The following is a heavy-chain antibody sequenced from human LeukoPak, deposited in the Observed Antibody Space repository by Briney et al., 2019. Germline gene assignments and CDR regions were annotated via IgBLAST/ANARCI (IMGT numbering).Heavy chain of an antibody. D-gene: IGHD3-22*01. CDR1: GYTFTSYE. Sequence: ASVTVSCKASGYTFTSYEMNWVGQATGHGVEWMGWMNTDSGDTAYAQKFQGRITMTRSTSITTAYMELSSLTSEDTAVYYCARGLGSYDSSELTWPMISFWGQGTQVTVSS. J-gene: IGHJ4*02. CDR2: MNTDSGDT. V-gene: IGHV1-8*01. CDR3: ARGLGSYDSSELTWPMISF.